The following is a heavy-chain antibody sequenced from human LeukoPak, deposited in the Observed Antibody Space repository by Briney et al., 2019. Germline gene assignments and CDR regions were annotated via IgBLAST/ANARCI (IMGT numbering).Heavy chain of an antibody. J-gene: IGHJ6*02. Sequence: GASVKVSCKASGYTFTSYGISWVRQAPGQGLEWMGWISAYNGNTNYAQKLQGRVTMTTDTSTSTAYMELRSLRSDDTAAYYCAGVEGYSYGPDYGMDVWGQGTTVTVSS. CDR2: ISAYNGNT. CDR1: GYTFTSYG. CDR3: AGVEGYSYGPDYGMDV. D-gene: IGHD5-18*01. V-gene: IGHV1-18*01.